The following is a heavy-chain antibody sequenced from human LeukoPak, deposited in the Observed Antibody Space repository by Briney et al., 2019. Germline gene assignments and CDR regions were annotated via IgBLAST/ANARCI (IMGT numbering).Heavy chain of an antibody. CDR2: INSDGSST. CDR1: GFTFSSYW. D-gene: IGHD1-26*01. CDR3: ARDRWELPAD. J-gene: IGHJ4*02. Sequence: PGGSLRLSCAASGFTFSSYWMHWVRQAPGKGLMWVSRINSDGSSTSYADSVKGRFTISRDNAKNTLYLQMNSLRAEDTAVYYCARDRWELPADWGQGTLVTVSS. V-gene: IGHV3-74*01.